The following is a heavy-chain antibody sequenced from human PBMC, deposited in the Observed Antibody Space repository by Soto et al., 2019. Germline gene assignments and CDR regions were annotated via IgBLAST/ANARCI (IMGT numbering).Heavy chain of an antibody. V-gene: IGHV3-30*03. CDR1: GFTFSSYT. CDR3: ARDGVSSTDYTWNYGTYFDY. CDR2: ISYDGNNK. D-gene: IGHD1-1*01. J-gene: IGHJ4*02. Sequence: GGSLRLSCAASGFTFSSYTMHLVRQAPGEGLEWVAVISYDGNNKFYADSVKGRFTISRDSSSQTLYLQMNSLRPDDTAMYYCARDGVSSTDYTWNYGTYFDYWGPGALVTAPQ.